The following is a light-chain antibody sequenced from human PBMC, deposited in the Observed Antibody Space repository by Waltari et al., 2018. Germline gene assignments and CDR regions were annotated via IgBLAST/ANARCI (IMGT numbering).Light chain of an antibody. Sequence: EVVMTQSPATLSVSPGERATLSCRASQNVNSNVAWYQQKPGQSPRLLTYGASSTATGIPARFSGSGSGTEFTHTSSSLQSEDFACYYCHQYNNWPPYTFGQGTKLEIK. V-gene: IGKV3-15*01. CDR1: QNVNSN. J-gene: IGKJ2*01. CDR2: GAS. CDR3: HQYNNWPPYT.